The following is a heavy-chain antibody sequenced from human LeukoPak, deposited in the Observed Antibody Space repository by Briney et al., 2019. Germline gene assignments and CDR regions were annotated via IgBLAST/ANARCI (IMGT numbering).Heavy chain of an antibody. J-gene: IGHJ4*02. CDR3: ARRDGGRPFDY. CDR1: GGSISSYY. CDR2: IYYSGST. Sequence: PSETLSLTCTVSGGSISSYYWSWIRQPPGKGLEWIAYIYYSGSTYYNPSLKSRVTISVDTSKNQFSLRLSSVTAADTAVYYCARRDGGRPFDYWGQGTLVTVSS. D-gene: IGHD5-24*01. V-gene: IGHV4-59*04.